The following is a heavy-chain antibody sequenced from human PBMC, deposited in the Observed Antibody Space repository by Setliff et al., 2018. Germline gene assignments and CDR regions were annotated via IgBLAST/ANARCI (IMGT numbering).Heavy chain of an antibody. J-gene: IGHJ6*02. CDR3: ARDGVYYGMDV. CDR2: IKSKTDGGTT. Sequence: LRLSCAASGLTLSNAWMSWVRQAPGKGPEWVGRIKSKTDGGTTEYAEPVKGRFTISRDDSKNTLYLQMSSLKTEDTAVYYCARDGVYYGMDVWGQGTSVTVSS. V-gene: IGHV3-15*01. CDR1: GLTLSNAW.